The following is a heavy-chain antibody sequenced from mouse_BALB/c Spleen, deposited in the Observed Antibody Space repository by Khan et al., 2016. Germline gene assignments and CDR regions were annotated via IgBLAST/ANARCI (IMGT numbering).Heavy chain of an antibody. CDR3: ARYRYYYGSSRYFDV. V-gene: IGHV9-3-1*01. D-gene: IGHD1-1*01. J-gene: IGHJ1*01. Sequence: QIQLVQSGPELKKPGKTVKISCKASGYTFTNYGMNWVKQAPGKGLKWMGWINTYSGESTYADEFKGRFAFSLETSANTAYLQINILTHEDTATYFCARYRYYYGSSRYFDVWGAGTTVTVSS. CDR1: GYTFTNYG. CDR2: INTYSGES.